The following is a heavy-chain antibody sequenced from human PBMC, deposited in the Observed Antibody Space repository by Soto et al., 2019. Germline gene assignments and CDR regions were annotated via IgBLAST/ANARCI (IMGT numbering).Heavy chain of an antibody. CDR3: ARERAYCGGDCYSLSRWFDP. D-gene: IGHD2-21*02. CDR2: IYYSGST. CDR1: GGSISSYY. J-gene: IGHJ5*02. V-gene: IGHV4-59*01. Sequence: SETLSLTCTVSGGSISSYYWSWIRQPPGKGLEWIGYIYYSGSTNYNPSLKSRVTISVDTSKNQFSLKLSSVTAADTAVYYCARERAYCGGDCYSLSRWFDPWGQGTLVTVSS.